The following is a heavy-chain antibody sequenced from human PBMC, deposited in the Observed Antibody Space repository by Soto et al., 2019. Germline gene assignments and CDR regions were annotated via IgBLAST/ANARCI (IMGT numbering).Heavy chain of an antibody. V-gene: IGHV1-69*13. D-gene: IGHD5-18*01. CDR1: GGTFSSYA. CDR2: IIPIFGTA. Sequence: ASVKVSCKASGGTFSSYAISWVRQAPGQGLEWMGGIIPIFGTANYAQKFQGRVTITADESTSTAYMELSSLRSEDTAVYYCARGRYSYGSSVAFDIWGQGTMVTVSS. CDR3: ARGRYSYGSSVAFDI. J-gene: IGHJ3*02.